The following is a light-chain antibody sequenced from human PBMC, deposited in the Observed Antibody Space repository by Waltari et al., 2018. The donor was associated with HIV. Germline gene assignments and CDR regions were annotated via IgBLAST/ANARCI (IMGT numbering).Light chain of an antibody. CDR2: GAS. V-gene: IGKV3-20*01. CDR1: QSVSSSY. Sequence: EIVLPQSPGTLSLSPGAIATLSCRASQSVSSSYLAWYQQKPGQAPRLLIYGASSRATGIPDRFSGSGSGTDFTLTISRLEPEDFAVYYCQQYGSSPSLTFGGGTKVEIK. J-gene: IGKJ4*01. CDR3: QQYGSSPSLT.